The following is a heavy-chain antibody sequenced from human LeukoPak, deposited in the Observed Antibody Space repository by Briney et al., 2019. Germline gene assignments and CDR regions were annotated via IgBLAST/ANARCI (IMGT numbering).Heavy chain of an antibody. CDR2: IRSKPNNYAT. Sequence: GSLRLSCAASGFTFSGAAMHWVRQASGKGPEWVGHIRSKPNNYATAYAASVKGRFTISRDDSKNTAYLQMNSLKIEDTAVYYCTRPLGAAAGTYFDPWGQGTLVTVSS. D-gene: IGHD6-13*01. J-gene: IGHJ5*02. CDR1: GFTFSGAA. V-gene: IGHV3-73*01. CDR3: TRPLGAAAGTYFDP.